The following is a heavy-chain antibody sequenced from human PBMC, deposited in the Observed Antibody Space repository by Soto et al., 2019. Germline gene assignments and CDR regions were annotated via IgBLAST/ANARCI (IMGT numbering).Heavy chain of an antibody. CDR2: ISSSSSYI. V-gene: IGHV3-21*01. Sequence: GGSLRLSCAASGFTFSSYSMNWVRQAPGKGLEWVPSISSSSSYIYYADSVKGRFTISRDNAKNSLYLQMNSLRAEDTAVYYCARGSIAARPTWFDPWGQGTLVTVSS. CDR1: GFTFSSYS. J-gene: IGHJ5*02. D-gene: IGHD6-6*01. CDR3: ARGSIAARPTWFDP.